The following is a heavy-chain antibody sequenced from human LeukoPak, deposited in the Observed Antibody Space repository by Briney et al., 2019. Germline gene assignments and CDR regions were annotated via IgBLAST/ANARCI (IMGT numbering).Heavy chain of an antibody. D-gene: IGHD5-18*01. CDR2: IKQDGSEK. V-gene: IGHV3-7*01. Sequence: PGGSLRLSCAASGFTFDDYGMSWVRQAPGKGLEWVANIKQDGSEKYYVDSVKGRFTISRDNAKNSLYLQMNSLRAEDTAVYYCARDRTNIQLWSYYYMDVWGKGTTVTVSS. CDR1: GFTFDDYG. CDR3: ARDRTNIQLWSYYYMDV. J-gene: IGHJ6*03.